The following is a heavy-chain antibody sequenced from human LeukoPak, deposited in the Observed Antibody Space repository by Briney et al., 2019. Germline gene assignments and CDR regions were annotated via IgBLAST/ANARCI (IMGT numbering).Heavy chain of an antibody. CDR2: ISGSGGST. Sequence: GGSLRLSCAASGFTFSSYGMSWVRQAPGKGLEWVSAISGSGGSTYYADSVKGRFTISRDNSKNTLYLQMNSLRAEDTAVYYCARDFRGGSGCSYYYYYYMDVWGKGTTVTISS. D-gene: IGHD3-22*01. V-gene: IGHV3-23*01. CDR3: ARDFRGGSGCSYYYYYYMDV. J-gene: IGHJ6*03. CDR1: GFTFSSYG.